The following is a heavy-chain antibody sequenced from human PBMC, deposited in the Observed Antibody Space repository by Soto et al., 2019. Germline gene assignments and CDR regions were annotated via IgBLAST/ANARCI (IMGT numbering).Heavy chain of an antibody. Sequence: ASLKVSCKASGYTFTSYGISWVRQAPGQGLEWMGWISAYNGNTNYAQKLQGRVTMTTDTSTSTAYMELRSLRSDDTAVYYCAREKRKGIAAAGYFDYWGQGTLVTVSS. CDR2: ISAYNGNT. V-gene: IGHV1-18*04. J-gene: IGHJ4*02. CDR3: AREKRKGIAAAGYFDY. CDR1: GYTFTSYG. D-gene: IGHD6-13*01.